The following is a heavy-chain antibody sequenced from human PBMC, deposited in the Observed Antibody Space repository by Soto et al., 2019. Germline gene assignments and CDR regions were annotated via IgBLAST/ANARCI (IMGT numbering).Heavy chain of an antibody. CDR3: ARDPGIAAAFDSFDI. Sequence: QVQLVQSGAEVKKPGASVKVSCKASGYTFTSYALHWVRQAPGQRLEWMGWINAGNGNTKYSQKFQGRVTITRDTSASTAYMELSSLRSEDTAVYYCARDPGIAAAFDSFDIWGQGTMVTVSS. V-gene: IGHV1-3*01. CDR2: INAGNGNT. J-gene: IGHJ3*02. CDR1: GYTFTSYA. D-gene: IGHD6-13*01.